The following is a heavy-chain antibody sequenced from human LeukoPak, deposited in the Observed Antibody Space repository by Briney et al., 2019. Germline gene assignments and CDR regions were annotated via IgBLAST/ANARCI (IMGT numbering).Heavy chain of an antibody. CDR2: INPNSGGT. D-gene: IGHD3-10*01. J-gene: IGHJ4*02. CDR1: GYIFTSYY. V-gene: IGHV1-2*06. Sequence: ASVKVSCKASGYIFTSYYMHWVRQAPGQGLEWMGRINPNSGGTNYAQKFQGRVTMTRDTSISTAYMELSRLRSDDTAVYYCARDQRGNFDYWGQGTLVTVSS. CDR3: ARDQRGNFDY.